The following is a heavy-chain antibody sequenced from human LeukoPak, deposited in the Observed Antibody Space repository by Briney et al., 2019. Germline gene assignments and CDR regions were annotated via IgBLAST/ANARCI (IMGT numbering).Heavy chain of an antibody. CDR3: AKDKGRYYYYYMDV. V-gene: IGHV3-48*03. J-gene: IGHJ6*03. CDR1: GFTFSSYE. Sequence: PGGSLRLSCAASGFTFSSYEMNWVRQAPGKGLEWVSYISSSGSTIYYADSVKGRFTISRDNAKNSLYLQMNSLRAEDMALYYCAKDKGRYYYYYMDVWGKGTTVTVSS. CDR2: ISSSGSTI.